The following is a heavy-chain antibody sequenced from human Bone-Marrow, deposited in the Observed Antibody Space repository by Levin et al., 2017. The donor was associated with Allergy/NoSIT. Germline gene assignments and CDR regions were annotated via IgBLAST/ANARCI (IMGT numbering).Heavy chain of an antibody. V-gene: IGHV3-20*01. Sequence: RPGGSLRLSCSANGFIFDDYGMSWVRQVPGKGLELVAGINWNGDGAVYADSVKDRFTISRDNATNSLYLRVSRVRVADAALYHCARVLSRELAYSYCVGMDLWGQGTTVTVS. J-gene: IGHJ6*02. CDR3: ARVLSRELAYSYCVGMDL. CDR2: INWNGDGA. CDR1: GFIFDDYG. D-gene: IGHD4-11*01.